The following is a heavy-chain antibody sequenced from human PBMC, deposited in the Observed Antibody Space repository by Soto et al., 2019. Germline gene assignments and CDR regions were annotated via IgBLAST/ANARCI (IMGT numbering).Heavy chain of an antibody. CDR3: ARVNNWNYDAFDI. V-gene: IGHV1-2*04. J-gene: IGHJ3*02. Sequence: ASVKVSCKASGYTFTGYYMHWVRQAPGQGLEWMGWINPNSGGTNYAQKFQGWVTMTRDTSISTAYMELSRLRSDDTAVYYCARVNNWNYDAFDIWGQGTMVTVSS. D-gene: IGHD1-7*01. CDR2: INPNSGGT. CDR1: GYTFTGYY.